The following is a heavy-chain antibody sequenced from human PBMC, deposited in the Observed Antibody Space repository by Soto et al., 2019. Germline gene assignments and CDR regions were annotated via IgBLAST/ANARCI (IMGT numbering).Heavy chain of an antibody. J-gene: IGHJ6*02. CDR2: ISWNSDNI. V-gene: IGHV3-9*01. D-gene: IGHD3-16*01. Sequence: EVKLVESGGGLVQPGGSLRLSCVARFTFDEYAMHWVRQSSGQGLEWVAGISWNSDNIDYADSVKGRFTISRDNGKNSLFLQMNSLRAEDTALYYRAKDLGEGGSAYYGMDVWGQGTTVTVSS. CDR3: AKDLGEGGSAYYGMDV. CDR1: RFTFDEYA.